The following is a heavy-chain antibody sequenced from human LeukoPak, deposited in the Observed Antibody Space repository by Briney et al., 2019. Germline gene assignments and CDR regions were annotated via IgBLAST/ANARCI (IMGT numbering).Heavy chain of an antibody. V-gene: IGHV3-21*01. Sequence: GGSLRLSCAASGFTFSNYGIAWVRQAPGKGLEWVSAITGSGSKTYYADSVKGRFTISRDNAKNSLYLQMNSLRAEDTAVYYCARENRNDDPHDAFDIWGQGTMVTVSS. J-gene: IGHJ3*02. CDR1: GFTFSNYG. D-gene: IGHD1-1*01. CDR2: ITGSGSKT. CDR3: ARENRNDDPHDAFDI.